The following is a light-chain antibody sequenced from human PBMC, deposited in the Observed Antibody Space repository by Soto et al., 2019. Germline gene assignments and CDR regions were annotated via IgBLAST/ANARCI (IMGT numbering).Light chain of an antibody. CDR1: SGSVSTSYF. V-gene: IGLV8-61*01. CDR2: NTN. Sequence: QTVVTQEPSFSVSPGRTVTLTCGLSSGSVSTSYFPSWYQQTPGQAPRSLIYNTNIRSSGVPDRFSGSILGNKAALTITGAQADEESDYYCVLYMGSGISVFGGGTKLTVL. CDR3: VLYMGSGISV. J-gene: IGLJ3*02.